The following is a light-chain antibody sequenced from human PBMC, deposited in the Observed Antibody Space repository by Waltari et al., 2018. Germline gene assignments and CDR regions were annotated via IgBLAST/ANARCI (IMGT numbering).Light chain of an antibody. V-gene: IGKV4-1*01. CDR3: QQYFGTPVT. CDR2: WAS. CDR1: QTVLYSDNNNY. J-gene: IGKJ2*01. Sequence: DIVMTQSPDSLAVSLGENATISCKSSQTVLYSDNNNYLGWYQQKPGQPPKVHIKWASTREPGVPDRFVGSGSWTDFTLTINRLQAEDVAVYYCQQYFGTPVTFGQGTRLEIK.